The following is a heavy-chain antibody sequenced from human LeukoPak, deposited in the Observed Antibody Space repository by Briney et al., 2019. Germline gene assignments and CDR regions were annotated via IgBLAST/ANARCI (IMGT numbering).Heavy chain of an antibody. J-gene: IGHJ4*02. CDR3: AKDQGVATIKGGVGDY. Sequence: PGGSLRLSCAASGFTFSSYGMHWVRQAPGKGLEWVAFIRYDGSNKYYADSVKGRFTISRDNSKNTLYLQMNSLGAEDTAVYYCAKDQGVATIKGGVGDYWGQGTLVTVSS. D-gene: IGHD5-12*01. CDR2: IRYDGSNK. CDR1: GFTFSSYG. V-gene: IGHV3-30*02.